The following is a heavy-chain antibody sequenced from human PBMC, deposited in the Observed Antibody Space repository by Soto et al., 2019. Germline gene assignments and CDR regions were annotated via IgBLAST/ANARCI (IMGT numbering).Heavy chain of an antibody. V-gene: IGHV3-48*03. Sequence: GSLRLSCAASGFTFSSYEMNWVRQAPGKGLEWVSYISSSGSTIYYADSVKGRFTISRDNAKNSLYLQMNSLRAEDTAVYYCARDRDDFWSGYYVYWGQGTLVTVSS. J-gene: IGHJ4*02. CDR3: ARDRDDFWSGYYVY. D-gene: IGHD3-3*01. CDR2: ISSSGSTI. CDR1: GFTFSSYE.